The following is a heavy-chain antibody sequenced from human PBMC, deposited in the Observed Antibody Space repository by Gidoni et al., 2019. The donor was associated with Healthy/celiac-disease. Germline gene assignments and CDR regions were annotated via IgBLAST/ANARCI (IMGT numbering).Heavy chain of an antibody. CDR3: AKFVYYYDSSGYSHPNMDV. V-gene: IGHV3-23*01. Sequence: EVQLLEAGGGLVQPGGSLRRSCAASGCTCSSYARSWVRQAPGKGLELVSSIRGSGVSTYYADSVKGRFTISRDNSKNTLYLQMNSLRAEDTAVYYCAKFVYYYDSSGYSHPNMDVWGQGTTVTVSS. J-gene: IGHJ6*02. D-gene: IGHD3-22*01. CDR1: GCTCSSYA. CDR2: IRGSGVST.